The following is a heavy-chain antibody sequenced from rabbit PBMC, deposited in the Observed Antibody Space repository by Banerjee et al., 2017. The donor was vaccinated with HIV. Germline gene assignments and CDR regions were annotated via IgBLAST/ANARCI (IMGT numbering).Heavy chain of an antibody. Sequence: QEQLEESGGGLVQPEGSLTLTCTASGFSFSNKYVMCWVRQAPGKGLEWIACINTSSGNTVYATWAKGRFTISKTSWTTVTLQMPSLTAADTATYFCARGGDSDSGYAFNLWGLGTLVTVS. CDR2: INTSSGNT. V-gene: IGHV1S45*01. CDR1: GFSFSNKYV. D-gene: IGHD1-1*01. J-gene: IGHJ4*01. CDR3: ARGGDSDSGYAFNL.